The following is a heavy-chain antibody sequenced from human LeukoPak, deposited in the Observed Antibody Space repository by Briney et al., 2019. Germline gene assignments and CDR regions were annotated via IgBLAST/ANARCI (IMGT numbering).Heavy chain of an antibody. V-gene: IGHV3-21*01. CDR2: ISSSGAFI. CDR3: ARDVNILYLNS. D-gene: IGHD2-8*01. Sequence: GGSLRLSCTDSGSNFNYYNMNWVRQAPGKGLEWVSLISSSGAFIYYADSVKGRFTTSRDNARNSLSLQMNSLRAEDTAIYFCARDVNILYLNSWGQGTQVTVSS. J-gene: IGHJ4*02. CDR1: GSNFNYYN.